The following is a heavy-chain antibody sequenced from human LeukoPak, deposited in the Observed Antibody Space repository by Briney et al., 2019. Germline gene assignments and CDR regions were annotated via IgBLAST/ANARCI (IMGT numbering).Heavy chain of an antibody. V-gene: IGHV4-59*12. Sequence: SETLSLTCTVSGGSISNYFWSWIRQTPGKGLECLGYIYDTGSTKYNLSLKSRVTISVDTFKAQFSLKLSSVTAADTAVYYCARLVPAAMEVDYWGQGTLVTVSS. J-gene: IGHJ4*02. D-gene: IGHD2-2*01. CDR1: GGSISNYF. CDR2: IYDTGST. CDR3: ARLVPAAMEVDY.